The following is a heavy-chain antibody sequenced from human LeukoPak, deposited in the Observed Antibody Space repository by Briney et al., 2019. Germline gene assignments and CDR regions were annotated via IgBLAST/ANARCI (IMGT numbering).Heavy chain of an antibody. J-gene: IGHJ6*03. CDR3: ARENYYGSGKGYYDYYMDV. Sequence: ASVKVSCKASGYTFTSYAMNWVRQAPGQGLEWMGWINTNTGNPTYAQGFTGRFVFSLDTSVSTAYLQSSSLKAEDTAVYYCARENYYGSGKGYYDYYMDVWGKGTTVTVSS. CDR1: GYTFTSYA. CDR2: INTNTGNP. V-gene: IGHV7-4-1*02. D-gene: IGHD3-10*01.